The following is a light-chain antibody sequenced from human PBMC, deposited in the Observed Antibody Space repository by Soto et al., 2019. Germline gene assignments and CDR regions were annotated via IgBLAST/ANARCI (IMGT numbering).Light chain of an antibody. Sequence: QSALTQPRSVSGSPGQSVTISCTGTSSDVGAYKYVSWYQQHPGKAPKLMIYDVSERPSGVPDRFSGSKSGNTASLTISGLKVEDEAEYYCCSYVGRYSWVFGGGTKLTVL. CDR3: CSYVGRYSWV. J-gene: IGLJ3*02. CDR2: DVS. CDR1: SSDVGAYKY. V-gene: IGLV2-11*01.